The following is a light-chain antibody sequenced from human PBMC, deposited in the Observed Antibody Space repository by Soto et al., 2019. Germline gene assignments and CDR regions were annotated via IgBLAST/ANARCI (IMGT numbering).Light chain of an antibody. V-gene: IGLV1-40*01. CDR1: SSNIGAGFH. J-gene: IGLJ2*01. CDR2: GNT. CDR3: HSYDNNFSGSAV. Sequence: QSVLTQPPSVSGAPGQRVTISCTGSSSNIGAGFHVHWYQQLPGTAPKLLIYGNTIRPSGVPDRFSGSTSGTSASLAITGLQADDEADYYCHSYDNNFSGSAVFGGGTKLTVL.